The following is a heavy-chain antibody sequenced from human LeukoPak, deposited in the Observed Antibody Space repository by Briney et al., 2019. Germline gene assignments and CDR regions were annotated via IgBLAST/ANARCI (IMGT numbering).Heavy chain of an antibody. CDR3: ARERPLGSSLDY. J-gene: IGHJ4*02. CDR2: INPSGGST. V-gene: IGHV1-46*01. D-gene: IGHD6-13*01. CDR1: GYTFSGYY. Sequence: ASVKVSCKASGYTFSGYYMHWVRQAPGQGLEWMGIINPSGGSTSYAQKFQGRVTMTRDTSTSTVYMELSSLRSEDTAVYYCARERPLGSSLDYWGQGTLVTVSS.